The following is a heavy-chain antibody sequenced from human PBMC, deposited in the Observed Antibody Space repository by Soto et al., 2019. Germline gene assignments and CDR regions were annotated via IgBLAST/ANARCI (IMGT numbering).Heavy chain of an antibody. J-gene: IGHJ4*02. CDR2: INANSGGT. CDR3: ARAGLTTLERATNF. D-gene: IGHD1-1*01. Sequence: ASVKVSCKASGYTFTGYYMHWVRQAPGQGLEWMGWINANSGGTKYAQKFQGRVTMTRDTSISTAYMELSRLTSDDTAVYYCARAGLTTLERATNFWGRGTLVTVSS. V-gene: IGHV1-2*02. CDR1: GYTFTGYY.